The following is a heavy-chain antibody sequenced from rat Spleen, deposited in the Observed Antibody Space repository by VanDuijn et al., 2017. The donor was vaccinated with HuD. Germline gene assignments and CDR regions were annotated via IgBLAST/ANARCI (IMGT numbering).Heavy chain of an antibody. J-gene: IGHJ2*01. D-gene: IGHD1-11*01. CDR3: ARRHYGYTDYFDY. CDR2: ISPSGSGT. V-gene: IGHV5-29*01. Sequence: EVQLVESGGGLVQPGRSLKLSCAASGFTFSDYGVAWVRQAPTKGLEWVASISPSGSGTYYRDSVKGRFTISRYNTKSTLSLQMDSLRSEDTATYYCARRHYGYTDYFDYWGQGVMVPVSS. CDR1: GFTFSDYG.